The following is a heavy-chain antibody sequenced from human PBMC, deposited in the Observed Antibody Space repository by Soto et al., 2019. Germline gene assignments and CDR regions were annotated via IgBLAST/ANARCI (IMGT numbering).Heavy chain of an antibody. Sequence: GASVKVSCKVSGYTLTELSMHWVRQAPGKGLEWMGGFDPEDGETIYAQKFQGRVTMTEDTSTDTAYMELSSLRSEDTAVYYCAITPPVLPYFDYRGQGTLVTVSS. V-gene: IGHV1-24*01. D-gene: IGHD2-2*01. CDR2: FDPEDGET. CDR1: GYTLTELS. J-gene: IGHJ4*02. CDR3: AITPPVLPYFDY.